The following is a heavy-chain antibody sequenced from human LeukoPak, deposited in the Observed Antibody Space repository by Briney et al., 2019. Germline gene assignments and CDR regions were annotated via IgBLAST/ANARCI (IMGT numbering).Heavy chain of an antibody. CDR1: GGSISSSSYY. V-gene: IGHV4-39*07. CDR2: IYYSGST. D-gene: IGHD3-22*01. CDR3: ARGPYSYDSSGAFDI. Sequence: PSETLSLTCTVSGGSISSSSYYWGWIRQPPGKGLEWIGSIYYSGSTYYNPSLKSRVTISVDTSKNQFSLKLSSVTAADTAVYFCARGPYSYDSSGAFDIWGQGTMVTVSS. J-gene: IGHJ3*02.